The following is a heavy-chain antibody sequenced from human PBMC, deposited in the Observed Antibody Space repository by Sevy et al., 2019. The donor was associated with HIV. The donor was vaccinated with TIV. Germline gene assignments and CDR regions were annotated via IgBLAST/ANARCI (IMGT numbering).Heavy chain of an antibody. V-gene: IGHV3-30*18. CDR3: AKDLGAAGHYYYYGMDV. CDR1: GFTFSSYG. D-gene: IGHD6-13*01. CDR2: ISYDGSNK. Sequence: LSLTCAASGFTFSSYGMHWVRQAPGKGLEWVAVISYDGSNKYYADSVKGRFTISRDNSKNTLYLQMNSPRAEDTVVYYCAKDLGAAGHYYYYGMDVWGQGTTVTVSS. J-gene: IGHJ6*02.